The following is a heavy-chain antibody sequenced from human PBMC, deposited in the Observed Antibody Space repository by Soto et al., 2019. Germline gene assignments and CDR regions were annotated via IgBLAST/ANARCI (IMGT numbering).Heavy chain of an antibody. CDR1: GGTFSSYT. V-gene: IGHV1-69*02. CDR2: NIPILGIA. Sequence: SVKVSCKASGGTFSSYTISWVRQAPGQGLEWMGRNIPILGIANYAQKFQGRVTITADKSTSTAYMELSSLRSEDTAVYYCARAAYCGGDCHDDYYYGMDVWGQGTTVTVSS. J-gene: IGHJ6*02. D-gene: IGHD2-21*02. CDR3: ARAAYCGGDCHDDYYYGMDV.